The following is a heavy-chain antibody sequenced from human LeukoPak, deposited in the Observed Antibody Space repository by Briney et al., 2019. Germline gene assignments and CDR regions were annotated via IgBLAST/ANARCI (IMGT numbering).Heavy chain of an antibody. D-gene: IGHD1-26*01. V-gene: IGHV5-51*01. CDR3: ARRESYHRPADY. J-gene: IGHJ4*02. Sequence: GESLKISCTGSGFTFTTYYIGWVRQMPGKGLEWMGIIYPGDSDTRYSPSFQGQVTISADKSISTAYLQWSSLKASDTAMYYCARRESYHRPADYWGQGTLVTISS. CDR1: GFTFTTYY. CDR2: IYPGDSDT.